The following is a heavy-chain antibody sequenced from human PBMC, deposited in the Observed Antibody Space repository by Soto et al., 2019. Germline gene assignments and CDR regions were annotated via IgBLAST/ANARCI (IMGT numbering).Heavy chain of an antibody. CDR3: VRGVLGPGDYYYGMDA. Sequence: VSLQLCCTASGFTFNNYDMHWVRQATGKGLEWLSGIGAAGDTYYPGAVNGRFTISRDNARNSLYLQMNSLSAADTAVYYCVRGVLGPGDYYYGMDAWGQGTTVTVSS. CDR1: GFTFNNYD. D-gene: IGHD2-8*02. J-gene: IGHJ6*02. CDR2: IGAAGDT. V-gene: IGHV3-13*01.